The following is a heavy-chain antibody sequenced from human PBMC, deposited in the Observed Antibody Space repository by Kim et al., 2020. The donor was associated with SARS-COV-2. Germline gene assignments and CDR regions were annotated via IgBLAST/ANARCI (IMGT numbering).Heavy chain of an antibody. D-gene: IGHD6-13*01. CDR1: GFTFSSYA. Sequence: GGSLRLSCAASGFTFSSYAMHWVRQAPGKGLEYVSAISSNGGSTYYANSVKGRFTISRDNSKNTLYLQMGSLRAEDMAVYYCARVRYSSSWFDAFDIWG. CDR2: ISSNGGST. V-gene: IGHV3-64*01. J-gene: IGHJ3*02. CDR3: ARVRYSSSWFDAFDI.